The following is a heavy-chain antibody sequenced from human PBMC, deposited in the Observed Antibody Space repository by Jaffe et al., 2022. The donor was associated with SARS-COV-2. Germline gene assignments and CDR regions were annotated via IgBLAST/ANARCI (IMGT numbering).Heavy chain of an antibody. D-gene: IGHD6-13*01. Sequence: EVQLVESGGGLVKPGGSLRLSCAASGFTFSNAWMSWVRQAPGKGLEWVGRIKSKTDGGTTDYAAPVKGRFTISRDDSKNTLYLQMNSLKTEDTAVYYCTTDLVAAADFDYWGQGTLVTVSS. J-gene: IGHJ4*02. CDR3: TTDLVAAADFDY. CDR2: IKSKTDGGTT. V-gene: IGHV3-15*01. CDR1: GFTFSNAW.